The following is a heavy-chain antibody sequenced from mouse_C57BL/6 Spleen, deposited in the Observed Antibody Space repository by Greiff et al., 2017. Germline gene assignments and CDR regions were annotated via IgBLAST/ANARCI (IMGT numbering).Heavy chain of an antibody. CDR1: GFTFSSYA. CDR3: TREGYDVAY. Sequence: VQLQESGEGLVKPGGSLKLSCAASGFTFSSYAMSWVRQTPEKRLEWVAYISSGGDYIYYADTVKGRFTISRDKARNTLYLQMSSLKSEDTAMYYCTREGYDVAYWGQGTLVTVSA. CDR2: ISSGGDYI. V-gene: IGHV5-9-1*02. D-gene: IGHD2-2*01. J-gene: IGHJ3*01.